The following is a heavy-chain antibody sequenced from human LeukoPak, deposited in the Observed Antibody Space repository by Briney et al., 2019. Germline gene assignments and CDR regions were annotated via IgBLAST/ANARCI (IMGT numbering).Heavy chain of an antibody. CDR2: ISSSGSTI. Sequence: GGSLRLSCAASGFTFSSYEMNWVRQAPGKGLEWVSYISSSGSTIYYADSVKGRFTISRDNAKNSLYLQMNSLRAEDTAVYYCARSTRLMKGVVEVTALDDWGQGTLVTVSS. D-gene: IGHD3-3*01. J-gene: IGHJ4*02. CDR1: GFTFSSYE. CDR3: ARSTRLMKGVVEVTALDD. V-gene: IGHV3-48*03.